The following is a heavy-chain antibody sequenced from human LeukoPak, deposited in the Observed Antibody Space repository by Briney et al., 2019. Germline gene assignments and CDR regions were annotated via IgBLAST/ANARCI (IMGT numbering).Heavy chain of an antibody. J-gene: IGHJ4*02. D-gene: IGHD6-19*01. CDR2: ISTYSSYI. CDR1: GFTFSSYT. Sequence: PGGSLRLSCAASGFTFSSYTMNWVRQAPGEGLEWDSSISTYSSYIYYADSLKGRFTISRDNAKNSLYLQMNSLRAEDTAVYYCARDGDYSTGFAYWGQGTLVTVSS. V-gene: IGHV3-21*01. CDR3: ARDGDYSTGFAY.